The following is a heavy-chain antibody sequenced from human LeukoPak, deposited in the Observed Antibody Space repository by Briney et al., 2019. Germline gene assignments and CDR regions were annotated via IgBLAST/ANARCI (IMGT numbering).Heavy chain of an antibody. Sequence: SVKVSCKASGGTFSSYAISWVRQAPGQWLEWMGWTIPIFGTANYAQKFQGRVTITADESTSTAYMELSSLRSEDTAVYYCARETQPGYSSGWYRSYYDYWGQGTLVTVSS. CDR2: TIPIFGTA. J-gene: IGHJ4*02. CDR1: GGTFSSYA. CDR3: ARETQPGYSSGWYRSYYDY. V-gene: IGHV1-69*13. D-gene: IGHD6-19*01.